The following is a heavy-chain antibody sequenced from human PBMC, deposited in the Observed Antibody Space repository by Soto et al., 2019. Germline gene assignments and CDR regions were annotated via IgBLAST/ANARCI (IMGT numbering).Heavy chain of an antibody. V-gene: IGHV1-69*06. J-gene: IGHJ5*02. Sequence: QVQLVQSGAEVKKPGYSVKVSCTASGAPFSSYAINWVRQAPGQGLEWMGVITPMFRAPHYAQNLKCRTTITADKSTNTAYMELRSLAYGDTAVYFCARVFPGRCFDPWGQGTLVTVSS. CDR2: ITPMFRAP. D-gene: IGHD3-10*02. CDR3: ARVFPGRCFDP. CDR1: GAPFSSYA.